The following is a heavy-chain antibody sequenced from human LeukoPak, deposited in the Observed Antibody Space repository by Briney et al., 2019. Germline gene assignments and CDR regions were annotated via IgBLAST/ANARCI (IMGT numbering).Heavy chain of an antibody. CDR1: GFTFSSYG. Sequence: PGGSLRLSCAASGFTFSSYGMHWVRQAPGKGLEWVAVIWYDGSNKYYADSVKGRFTISRDNSKNTLYLQMNSLRAEDTAGYYCAREVVTAVASWFDPWGQGTLVTVSS. CDR3: AREVVTAVASWFDP. J-gene: IGHJ5*02. V-gene: IGHV3-33*01. D-gene: IGHD2-21*02. CDR2: IWYDGSNK.